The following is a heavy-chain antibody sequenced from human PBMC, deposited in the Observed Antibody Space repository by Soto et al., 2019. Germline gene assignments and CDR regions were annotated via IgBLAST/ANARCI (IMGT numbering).Heavy chain of an antibody. CDR1: GPSVRSGDYY. CDR2: IYNSGGT. CDR3: VGTGTTDDY. D-gene: IGHD4-17*01. Sequence: QVQLQESGPGLVKPSQTLSLTCSVSGPSVRSGDYYCSSIRQAPGKALEWIGYIYNSGGTYYNPTLKGRLTLSIDTSKNQVSLKLNSVTAADTAIYYCVGTGTTDDYWGRGTLVTVAS. V-gene: IGHV4-30-4*01. J-gene: IGHJ4*02.